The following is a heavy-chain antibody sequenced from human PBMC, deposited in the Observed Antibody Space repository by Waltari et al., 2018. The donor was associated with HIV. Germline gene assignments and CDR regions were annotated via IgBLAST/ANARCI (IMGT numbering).Heavy chain of an antibody. V-gene: IGHV3-23*01. CDR1: GFTFSNYA. Sequence: EVQLLESGGGLVQPGGPLRLSCAASGFTFSNYAMTWVSQAPGKGLEWVSVISNGGDLAYYADAVKGRFTISRDNSKNTLFLQMNSLRADDTAVYYCAKPPIIGWYDWYFDLWGRGTLVTVSS. CDR3: AKPPIIGWYDWYFDL. D-gene: IGHD2-15*01. CDR2: ISNGGDLA. J-gene: IGHJ2*01.